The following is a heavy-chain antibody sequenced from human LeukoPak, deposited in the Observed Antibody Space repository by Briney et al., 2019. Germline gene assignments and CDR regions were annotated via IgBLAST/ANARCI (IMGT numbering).Heavy chain of an antibody. J-gene: IGHJ4*02. CDR2: ISGSGGST. CDR3: ARPYSSSPVFYY. Sequence: GGSLRLSCAASGFTFSSYAMSWVRQAPGKGLEWVSAISGSGGSTYYADPVKGRFTISRDNSKNTLYLQMNSLRAEDTAVYYCARPYSSSPVFYYWGQGTLVTVSS. V-gene: IGHV3-23*01. CDR1: GFTFSSYA. D-gene: IGHD6-6*01.